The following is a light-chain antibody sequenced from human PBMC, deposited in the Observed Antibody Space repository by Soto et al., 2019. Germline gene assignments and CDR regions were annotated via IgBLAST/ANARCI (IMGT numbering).Light chain of an antibody. V-gene: IGKV1-9*01. CDR1: QDIGGY. CDR3: QQYYSFPLT. CDR2: GAS. Sequence: IQWPQSPSSLSASLGDRFTITCRASQDIGGYLAWYQQKPGKAPKLLIYGASTLQSGVPPRFSGSGSGTDFTLTISCLQSEDFATYYCQQYYSFPLTFGGGTKVDIK. J-gene: IGKJ4*01.